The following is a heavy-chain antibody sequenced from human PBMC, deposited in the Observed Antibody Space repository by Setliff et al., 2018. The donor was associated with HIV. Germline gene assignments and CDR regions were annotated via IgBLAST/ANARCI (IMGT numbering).Heavy chain of an antibody. Sequence: PSETLSLTCTVSSDSISSSYWTWIRQPPGQGLEWIGSVHHRGSTKYNASLRSRVTMSVDTSKNLFSLTLRSVTAADTAVYYCASAGPYCGDDCPYNWLTPWGQGTLVTVSS. J-gene: IGHJ5*02. CDR3: ASAGPYCGDDCPYNWLTP. D-gene: IGHD2-21*02. V-gene: IGHV4-59*01. CDR1: SDSISSSY. CDR2: VHHRGST.